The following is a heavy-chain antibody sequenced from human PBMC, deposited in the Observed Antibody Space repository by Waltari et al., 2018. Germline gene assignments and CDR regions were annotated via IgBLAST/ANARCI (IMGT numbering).Heavy chain of an antibody. CDR2: LDPEDGNT. V-gene: IGHV1-69-2*01. Sequence: EVQLVQSGSEVKRPGATVKVSCSISGYTFTDYYMHWILQAPGGGLEWMGLLDPEDGNTMLAAKFQGVVTKTAETATDTAYMEFSSLRADDTAIYYCSPFPFASHGMGAWGQGTAVIVSS. CDR1: GYTFTDYY. D-gene: IGHD3-3*01. CDR3: SPFPFASHGMGA. J-gene: IGHJ6*02.